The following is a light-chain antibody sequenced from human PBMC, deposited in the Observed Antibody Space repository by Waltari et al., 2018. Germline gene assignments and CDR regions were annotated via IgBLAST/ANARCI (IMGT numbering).Light chain of an antibody. CDR3: QHNVRLPVT. CDR1: QNVGRS. V-gene: IGKV3-20*01. CDR2: DTS. Sequence: IVLTQSPGTLSLSPGESATLSCRASQNVGRSLVWYQQKPGQAPRLLLYDTSTRATGIPDRFSGSASGTYFSLTIARLEPEDFAVYYCQHNVRLPVTFGQGTKVEI. J-gene: IGKJ1*01.